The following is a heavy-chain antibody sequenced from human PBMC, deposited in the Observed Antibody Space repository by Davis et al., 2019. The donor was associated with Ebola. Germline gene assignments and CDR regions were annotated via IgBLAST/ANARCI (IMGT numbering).Heavy chain of an antibody. V-gene: IGHV3-7*03. Sequence: GESLKISCAASGFTFSSYWMSWVRQAPGKGLEWVANIKQDGSEKYYVDSVKGRFTISRDNAKNSLYLQMNSLRAEDTAVYYCAREGVGYYYGSGSYYYYGMDVWGQGTTVTVSS. D-gene: IGHD3-10*01. CDR2: IKQDGSEK. CDR1: GFTFSSYW. CDR3: AREGVGYYYGSGSYYYYGMDV. J-gene: IGHJ6*02.